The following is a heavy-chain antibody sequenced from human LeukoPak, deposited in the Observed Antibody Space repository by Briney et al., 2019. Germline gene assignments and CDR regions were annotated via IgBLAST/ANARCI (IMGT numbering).Heavy chain of an antibody. CDR2: IYYSGST. J-gene: IGHJ6*03. CDR1: GGSISDYY. CDR3: ARGDFCSSSNCYLRPMDV. Sequence: PSETLSLTCTASGGSISDYYWNWIRQPPGQGREWIGYIYYSGSTTYNPSLKSRVALSVDTAKNQFSLKLRSVTAADTAVYYCARGDFCSSSNCYLRPMDVWGKGTTVTVSS. V-gene: IGHV4-59*01. D-gene: IGHD2-2*01.